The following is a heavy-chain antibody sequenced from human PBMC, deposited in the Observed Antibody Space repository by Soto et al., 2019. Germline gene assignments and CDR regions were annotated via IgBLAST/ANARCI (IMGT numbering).Heavy chain of an antibody. V-gene: IGHV4-59*08. J-gene: IGHJ6*02. CDR2: IYYSGST. Sequence: SETLSLTCTVSGGSISSYYWSWIRQPPGKGLEWIGYIYYSGSTNYNPSLKSRVTISVDTSKNQFSLKLSSVTAADRAVYYCARHAGGYSGYDSLGYGMDVWGQGTTVT. CDR3: ARHAGGYSGYDSLGYGMDV. D-gene: IGHD5-12*01. CDR1: GGSISSYY.